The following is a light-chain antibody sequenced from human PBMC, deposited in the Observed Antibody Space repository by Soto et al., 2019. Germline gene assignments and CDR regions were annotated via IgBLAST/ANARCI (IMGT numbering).Light chain of an antibody. Sequence: SYVVTQPPSVSVAPGQTARLTCGGSGVENERVHWYQQRPGQAPVLVEHDDDDRPSGIPERFSGSTSGNTATLTIIRVEAGDEADYYCQVWDSIDRHSVFGPGTKLTVL. CDR3: QVWDSIDRHSV. V-gene: IGLV3-21*02. CDR2: DDD. CDR1: GVENER. J-gene: IGLJ1*01.